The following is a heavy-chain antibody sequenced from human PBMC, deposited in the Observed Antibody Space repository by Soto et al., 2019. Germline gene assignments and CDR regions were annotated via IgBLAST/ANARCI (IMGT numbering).Heavy chain of an antibody. CDR1: GYSFTTYW. CDR3: ARPRVSTPRLEYPLDI. D-gene: IGHD5-12*01. V-gene: IGHV5-51*01. Sequence: GESPKISCQGSGYSFTTYWLAWWRQMPGEGLEYMGIIYPGDSDTRYSPSFQGQVTISANKSINIAYLQWTSLKAADTAIYYCARPRVSTPRLEYPLDIWGQGTMVTVSS. CDR2: IYPGDSDT. J-gene: IGHJ3*02.